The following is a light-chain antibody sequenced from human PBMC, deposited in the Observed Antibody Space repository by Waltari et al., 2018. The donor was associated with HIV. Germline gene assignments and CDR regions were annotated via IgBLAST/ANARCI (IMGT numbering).Light chain of an antibody. CDR1: QSVRSAS. Sequence: EIVLTQSPGTLSLSPGERATLSCRASQSVRSASLAWYQQKPGHSPRLLIYGASSRAPGIPDRFSGSGAVTDFILTISRLEPEDCAVYYCQQYAASPLTFGGGTKVEIK. V-gene: IGKV3-20*01. CDR3: QQYAASPLT. CDR2: GAS. J-gene: IGKJ4*01.